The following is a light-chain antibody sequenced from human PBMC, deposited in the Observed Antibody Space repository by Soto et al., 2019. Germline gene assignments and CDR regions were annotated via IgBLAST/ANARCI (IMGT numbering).Light chain of an antibody. Sequence: EIVMTQSPATLSVSPGERATLSCRASQSVSSNLGWYQQKPGQGPRLLIYGASTRATGIPARFSGSGSGTEFTLPISSLQSEDFAVYYCQQYNNWPLFTFGPGTKVDIK. J-gene: IGKJ3*01. CDR3: QQYNNWPLFT. CDR1: QSVSSN. V-gene: IGKV3-15*01. CDR2: GAS.